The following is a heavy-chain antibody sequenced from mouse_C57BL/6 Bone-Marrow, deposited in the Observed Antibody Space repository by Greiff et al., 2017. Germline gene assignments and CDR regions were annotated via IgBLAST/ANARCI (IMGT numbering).Heavy chain of an antibody. Sequence: EVQGVESGGGLVKPGGSLKLSCAASGFTFSSYAMSWVRQTPEKRLEWVATISDGGSYTYYPDNVKGRFTISRDNAKNNLYLQMSHLKSEDTAMYYCARDRAYYSNRYYFDYWGQGTTLTVSS. J-gene: IGHJ2*01. CDR3: ARDRAYYSNRYYFDY. CDR2: ISDGGSYT. D-gene: IGHD2-5*01. V-gene: IGHV5-4*01. CDR1: GFTFSSYA.